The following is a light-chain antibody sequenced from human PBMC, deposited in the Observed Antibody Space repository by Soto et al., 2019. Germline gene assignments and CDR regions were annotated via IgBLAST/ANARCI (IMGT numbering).Light chain of an antibody. CDR3: ISYAGSNKPA. V-gene: IGLV2-8*01. CDR2: DVN. J-gene: IGLJ2*01. CDR1: SSDVGGYNY. Sequence: QSALTQPPSASGSPGQSVAISCSGTSSDVGGYNYVSWYQQHPGKAPKLMIYDVNKRPSGVPDRFSGSKSGNTASLTVSGLQADDEVDYYCISYAGSNKPAFGGGTKLTVL.